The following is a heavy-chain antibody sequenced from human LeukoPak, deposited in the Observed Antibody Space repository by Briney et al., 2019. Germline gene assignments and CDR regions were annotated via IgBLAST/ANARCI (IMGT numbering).Heavy chain of an antibody. CDR3: ARSSGRAVVVVAATLSPSDAFDI. D-gene: IGHD2-15*01. CDR1: GYTFTSYG. J-gene: IGHJ3*02. V-gene: IGHV1-18*01. Sequence: ASETVSCKASGYTFTSYGISWVRQAPGQGLEWMGWISAYNGNTNYAQKVQGRVTMTTDTSTSTACMELRSLRSDDTAVYYCARSSGRAVVVVAATLSPSDAFDIWGQGTMVTVSS. CDR2: ISAYNGNT.